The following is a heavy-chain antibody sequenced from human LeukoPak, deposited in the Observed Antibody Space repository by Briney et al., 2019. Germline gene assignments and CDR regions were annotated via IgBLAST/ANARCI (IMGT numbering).Heavy chain of an antibody. D-gene: IGHD3-22*01. V-gene: IGHV1-8*03. CDR1: GYTFTSYD. CDR3: ARRPRDGYYYYFDY. Sequence: ASVKVSCKASGYTFTSYDINWVRQATGQGLEWMGWMNPNSGNTGYAQKFQGRVTITRNTSISTAYMELSSLRSEDTAVYYCARRPRDGYYYYFDYWGQGTLVTVSS. CDR2: MNPNSGNT. J-gene: IGHJ4*02.